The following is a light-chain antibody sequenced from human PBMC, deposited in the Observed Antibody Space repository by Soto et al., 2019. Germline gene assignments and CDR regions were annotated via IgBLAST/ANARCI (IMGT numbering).Light chain of an antibody. V-gene: IGLV2-14*01. CDR3: TSYTSSSTSCV. J-gene: IGLJ1*01. Sequence: QSALTQPASVSGSPGQSITISCTGTSSDVGGYNYVSWYQQHPGKAPKLMVYEVSNRPSGVSNRFSGSKSGNTASLTISGLXAEDEADYYCTSYTSSSTSCVFGTGTKVTVL. CDR1: SSDVGGYNY. CDR2: EVS.